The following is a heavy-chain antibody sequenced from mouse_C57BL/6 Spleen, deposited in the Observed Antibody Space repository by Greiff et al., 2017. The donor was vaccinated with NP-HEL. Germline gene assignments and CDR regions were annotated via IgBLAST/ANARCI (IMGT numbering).Heavy chain of an antibody. Sequence: EVQLQQSVAELVRPGSSVKMSCTTSGYTFTSYGINWVKQRPGQGLEWIGYIYIGNGYTEYNEKFKGKATLTSDTSSSTAYMQLSSLTSEDAAIYFCAADYYGSSPWFAYWGQGTLVTVSA. V-gene: IGHV1-58*01. CDR3: AADYYGSSPWFAY. CDR1: GYTFTSYG. J-gene: IGHJ3*01. CDR2: IYIGNGYT. D-gene: IGHD1-1*01.